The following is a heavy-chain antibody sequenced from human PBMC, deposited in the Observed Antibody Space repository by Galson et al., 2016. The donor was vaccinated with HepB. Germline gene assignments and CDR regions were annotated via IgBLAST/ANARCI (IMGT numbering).Heavy chain of an antibody. V-gene: IGHV4-34*01. Sequence: SETLSLTCAVYGGSLRGYYWSWIRQPPGKGLEWIGEINHSGNTNYNPSLKSRVTISVDTSKNQLSLKLTSVTAADTAVYYCARFASTVTFNWFDPWGQGTLVTVSS. CDR1: GGSLRGYY. D-gene: IGHD4-17*01. J-gene: IGHJ5*02. CDR2: INHSGNT. CDR3: ARFASTVTFNWFDP.